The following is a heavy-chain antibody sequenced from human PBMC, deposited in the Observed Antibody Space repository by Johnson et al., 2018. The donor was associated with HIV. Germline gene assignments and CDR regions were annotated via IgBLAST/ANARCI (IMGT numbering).Heavy chain of an antibody. CDR2: ISYDGSNK. D-gene: IGHD3-16*01. CDR1: GFTFSSYA. V-gene: IGHV3-30*04. J-gene: IGHJ3*02. CDR3: ARRGRRADDAFDI. Sequence: QVQLVESGGGVVQPGRSLRLSCAASGFTFSSYAMHWVRQAPGKGLEWVAVISYDGSNKYYADSVKGRFTISRDNSKNTLYLQMNSLRADDTAVYYCARRGRRADDAFDIWGQGTMVTVSS.